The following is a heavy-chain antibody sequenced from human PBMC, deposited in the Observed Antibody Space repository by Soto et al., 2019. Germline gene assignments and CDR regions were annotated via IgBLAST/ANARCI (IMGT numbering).Heavy chain of an antibody. Sequence: QVPLVESGGGVVQPGRSLRLSCAASGFTFSSFGMHWVRQAPGKGLEWVAVASYDGSYKYYADSVKGRFTISRDNSKNTLYLQMTSLRAEDTAVYYCAKERSVVATTPDFDYWGQGTLVTVSS. CDR1: GFTFSSFG. CDR2: ASYDGSYK. J-gene: IGHJ4*02. V-gene: IGHV3-30*18. D-gene: IGHD5-12*01. CDR3: AKERSVVATTPDFDY.